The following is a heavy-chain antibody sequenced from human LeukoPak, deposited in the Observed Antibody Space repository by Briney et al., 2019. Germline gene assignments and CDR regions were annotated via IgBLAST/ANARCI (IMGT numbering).Heavy chain of an antibody. Sequence: SETLSLTCTVSGGSISSYYWSWIRQPAGKGLEWIGRIYTSGSTNYNPSLKSRVTMSVDTSKNQFSLKQSSVTAADTAVYYCARDHSSSWYRYYYMDVWGKGTTVTVSS. CDR2: IYTSGST. J-gene: IGHJ6*03. CDR1: GGSISSYY. V-gene: IGHV4-4*07. CDR3: ARDHSSSWYRYYYMDV. D-gene: IGHD6-13*01.